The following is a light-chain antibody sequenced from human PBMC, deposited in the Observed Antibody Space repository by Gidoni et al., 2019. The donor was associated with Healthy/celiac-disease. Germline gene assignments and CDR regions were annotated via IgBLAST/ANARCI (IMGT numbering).Light chain of an antibody. Sequence: SYELTQPPSVSVSPGQTASITCSGDKLGDKYACWYQQKPGQSPVLVIYQDSKRPTGIPERFSGYNSGNTATLTISGTQAMDEADYYCQAWDSSTCSVVFGGGTKLTVL. CDR3: QAWDSSTCSVV. CDR2: QDS. J-gene: IGLJ2*01. CDR1: KLGDKY. V-gene: IGLV3-1*01.